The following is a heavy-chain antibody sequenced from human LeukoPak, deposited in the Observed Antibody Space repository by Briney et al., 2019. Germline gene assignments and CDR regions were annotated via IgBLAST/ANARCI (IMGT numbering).Heavy chain of an antibody. CDR2: ISAYNGNT. V-gene: IGHV1-18*01. D-gene: IGHD2-2*01. CDR3: ARVVPAAKGGDWFDP. CDR1: GYTFTSYG. J-gene: IGHJ5*02. Sequence: GASVKVSCKASGYTFTSYGISWVRQAPGQGLEWMGWISAYNGNTNYAQKLQGRVTMTTDTSTSTAYMELRSLRSDDTAVYYCARVVPAAKGGDWFDPRGQGTLVTVSS.